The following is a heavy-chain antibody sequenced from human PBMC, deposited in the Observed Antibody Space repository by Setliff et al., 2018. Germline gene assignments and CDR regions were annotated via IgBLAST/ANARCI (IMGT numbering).Heavy chain of an antibody. CDR3: ARVPGYSSSWSLGDDIDI. J-gene: IGHJ3*02. V-gene: IGHV3-21*01. Sequence: GGSLRPSCAASEFTFSDYSMNWVRQAPGKGLEWVSFITSSSSYIYYAASVKGRFTISRDNAKNSLYLQMNSLRADDTAVYYCARVPGYSSSWSLGDDIDIWGQGTMVTVSS. CDR2: ITSSSSYI. D-gene: IGHD6-13*01. CDR1: EFTFSDYS.